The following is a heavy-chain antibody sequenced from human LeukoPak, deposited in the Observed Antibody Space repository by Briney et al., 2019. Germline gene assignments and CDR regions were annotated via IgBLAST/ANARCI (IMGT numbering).Heavy chain of an antibody. CDR1: GGSISSGSYY. V-gene: IGHV4-61*02. J-gene: IGHJ5*02. D-gene: IGHD6-13*01. Sequence: SETLSLTCTVSGGSISSGSYYWSWIRQPAGKGLEWIGRIYTSGSTNYNPSLKSRVTISVDTSKNQFSLKLSSVTAADTAVYYCARAYHSSWYLNWFDPWGQGTLVTVSS. CDR3: ARAYHSSWYLNWFDP. CDR2: IYTSGST.